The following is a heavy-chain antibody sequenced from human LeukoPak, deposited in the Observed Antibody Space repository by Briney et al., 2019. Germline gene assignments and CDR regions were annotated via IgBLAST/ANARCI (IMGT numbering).Heavy chain of an antibody. CDR1: GGSIRSDDDY. CDR2: IYYSGST. D-gene: IGHD2-21*02. CDR3: ARDVVVTSSPDAFDI. V-gene: IGHV4-30-4*02. Sequence: PSETLSLTCTVSGGSIRSDDDYWSWIRQPPEGGLEWIGYIYYSGSTYYNPSLKSRVTISVDTSKNQFSLKLSSVTAADTAVYYCARDVVVTSSPDAFDIWGQGTMVTVSS. J-gene: IGHJ3*02.